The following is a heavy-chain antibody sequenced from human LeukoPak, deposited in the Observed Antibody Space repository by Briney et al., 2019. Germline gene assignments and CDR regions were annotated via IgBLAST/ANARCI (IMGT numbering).Heavy chain of an antibody. Sequence: GASVKVSCKTSGYTFPNYGITWVRQAPGQGLEWMGWIRADNGNTEYSRKFQGRVTMTIDTSTSTAYMDLRSLRSDDPAVYYCARELYYDFRSGPEDYWGQGTLVTVSS. V-gene: IGHV1-18*01. CDR1: GYTFPNYG. CDR2: IRADNGNT. J-gene: IGHJ4*02. CDR3: ARELYYDFRSGPEDY. D-gene: IGHD3-3*01.